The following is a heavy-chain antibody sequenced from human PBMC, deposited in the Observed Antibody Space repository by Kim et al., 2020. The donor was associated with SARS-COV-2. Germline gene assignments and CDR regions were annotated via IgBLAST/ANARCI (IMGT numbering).Heavy chain of an antibody. D-gene: IGHD2-2*01. CDR3: ARSFQLYYYYYMDV. V-gene: IGHV4-59*01. Sequence: SETLSLTCTVSGDSISSYYWSWIRQPPGKGLEWIGCMYYSGSTNYNPSLKSRVTISLDTSKNQFSLKLSSVTAADTAVYYCARSFQLYYYYYMDVWGKGT. J-gene: IGHJ6*03. CDR2: MYYSGST. CDR1: GDSISSYY.